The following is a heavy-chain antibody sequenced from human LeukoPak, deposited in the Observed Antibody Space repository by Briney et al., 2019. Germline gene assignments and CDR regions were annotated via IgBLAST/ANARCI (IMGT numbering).Heavy chain of an antibody. CDR3: ARHRCSGGSCYPMNWFDP. J-gene: IGHJ5*02. CDR2: INHSGST. CDR1: GGSFSGYY. Sequence: SETLSLTCAVYGGSFSGYYWSWIRQPPGKGLEWIGEINHSGSTNYDPSLKSRVTISVDTSKNQFSLKLSSVTAADTAVYYCARHRCSGGSCYPMNWFDPWGQGTLVTVSS. V-gene: IGHV4-34*01. D-gene: IGHD2-15*01.